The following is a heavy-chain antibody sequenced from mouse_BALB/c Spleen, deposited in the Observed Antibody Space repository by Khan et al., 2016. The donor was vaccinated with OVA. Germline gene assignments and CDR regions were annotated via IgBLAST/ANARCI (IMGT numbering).Heavy chain of an antibody. CDR3: AREGLRGVAMAY. V-gene: IGHV1S56*01. J-gene: IGHJ4*01. CDR1: GYTFTAYD. Sequence: QVQLKQSGPELVKPGALVKISCKASGYTFTAYDLNWVKQRPGQGLEWIGWIYPGDGDTRYNENFKDKATLTADKSSNTAYMQLSSLTSEDSAVYFCAREGLRGVAMAYWGQGTSVSVSS. D-gene: IGHD2-4*01. CDR2: IYPGDGDT.